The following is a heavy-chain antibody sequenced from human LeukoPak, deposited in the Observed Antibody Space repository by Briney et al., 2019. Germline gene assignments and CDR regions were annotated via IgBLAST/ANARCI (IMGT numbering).Heavy chain of an antibody. CDR2: ISSSSSNI. CDR1: GFTFSSYR. J-gene: IGHJ4*02. D-gene: IGHD3-22*01. V-gene: IGHV3-21*01. CDR3: AREAYYYDSSGYHESTPFDY. Sequence: TGGSLRLSCAASGFTFSSYRMNWVRQAPGKGLEWVSSISSSSSNIYYADSVKGRFTISRDNAKNSLYLQMNSLRAEDTAVYYCAREAYYYDSSGYHESTPFDYWGQGTLVTVSS.